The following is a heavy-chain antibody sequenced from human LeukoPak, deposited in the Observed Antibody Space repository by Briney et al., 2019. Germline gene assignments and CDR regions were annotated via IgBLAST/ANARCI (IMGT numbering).Heavy chain of an antibody. J-gene: IGHJ4*02. D-gene: IGHD3-10*01. CDR2: IKQDGSDK. CDR1: GFTFSAYW. CDR3: ARKTLVGSYFDY. V-gene: IGHV3-7*03. Sequence: GGSLRLSCAASGFTFSAYWMSWVRQAPGKGLEWVANIKQDGSDKYYVDSVKGRFTISRDNVKNSLYLQMNSLRAEDTAVYYCARKTLVGSYFDYWGQGTPVTVSS.